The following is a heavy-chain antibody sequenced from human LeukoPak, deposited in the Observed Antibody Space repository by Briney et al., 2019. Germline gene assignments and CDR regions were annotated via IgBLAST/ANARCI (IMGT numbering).Heavy chain of an antibody. D-gene: IGHD3-10*01. CDR2: ISYDGSNK. J-gene: IGHJ4*02. Sequence: GRSLRLSCAASGFTFSGYAMHWVRQAPGKGLEWVAVISYDGSNKYYADSVKGRFTISRDNSKNTLYLQMNSLRAEDTAVYYCAREKTLNYYGSGSYYIPFGYWGQGTLVTVSS. V-gene: IGHV3-30*04. CDR1: GFTFSGYA. CDR3: AREKTLNYYGSGSYYIPFGY.